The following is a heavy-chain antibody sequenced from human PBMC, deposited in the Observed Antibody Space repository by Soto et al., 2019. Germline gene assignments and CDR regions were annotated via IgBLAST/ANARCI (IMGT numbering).Heavy chain of an antibody. CDR1: GDSISSGDYY. J-gene: IGHJ6*02. Sequence: SETLSLTCTVSGDSISSGDYYWSWIRQPPGKGLEWIGYIYYSGSTYYNPSLKSRVTISVDTSKNQFSLKLSSVTAADTAVYYCAAYDILTGYSRNYYYYGMDVWGQGTTVTSP. V-gene: IGHV4-30-4*01. CDR3: AAYDILTGYSRNYYYYGMDV. D-gene: IGHD3-9*01. CDR2: IYYSGST.